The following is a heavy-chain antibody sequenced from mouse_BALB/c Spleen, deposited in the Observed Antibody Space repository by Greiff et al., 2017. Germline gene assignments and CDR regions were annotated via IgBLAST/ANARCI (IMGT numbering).Heavy chain of an antibody. CDR1: GFTFSDYY. CDR2: ISDGGSYT. CDR3: ARDSYGKGAWFAY. Sequence: EVKLVESGGGLVKPGGSLKLSCAASGFTFSDYYMYWVRQTPEKRLEWVATISDGGSYTYYPDSVKGRFTISRDNAKNNLYLQMSSLKSEDTAMYYCARDSYGKGAWFAYWGQGTLVTVSA. V-gene: IGHV5-4*02. D-gene: IGHD2-10*02. J-gene: IGHJ3*01.